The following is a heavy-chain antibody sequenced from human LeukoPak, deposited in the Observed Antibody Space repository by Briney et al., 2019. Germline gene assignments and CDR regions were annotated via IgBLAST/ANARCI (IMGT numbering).Heavy chain of an antibody. CDR3: ARGVAAQKRTYYYYGMDV. V-gene: IGHV4-34*01. Sequence: PSETLSLTCAVYGGSFSGYYWSWIRQPPGKGLEWIGEINHSGSTNYNPSLKSRVTISVDTSKNQFSLKLSSVTAADTAVYYCARGVAAQKRTYYYYGMDVWGKGTTVTVSS. D-gene: IGHD6-19*01. CDR1: GGSFSGYY. CDR2: INHSGST. J-gene: IGHJ6*04.